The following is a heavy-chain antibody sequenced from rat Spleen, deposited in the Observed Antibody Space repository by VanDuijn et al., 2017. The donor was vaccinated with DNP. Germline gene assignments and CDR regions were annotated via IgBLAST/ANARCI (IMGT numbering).Heavy chain of an antibody. J-gene: IGHJ2*01. Sequence: EVRLVESGGGLVQPGRSLKLSCAASGFTSSNYGMHWIRQAPTQGLEWVTSISPSGGSSYHRDSVKGRFTVSRDNAKSTLYLQMDSLRSEDTATYYCARRATVVTGDFDYWGQGVMVTVSS. V-gene: IGHV5-19*01. CDR2: ISPSGGSS. CDR1: GFTSSNYG. CDR3: ARRATVVTGDFDY. D-gene: IGHD1-12*02.